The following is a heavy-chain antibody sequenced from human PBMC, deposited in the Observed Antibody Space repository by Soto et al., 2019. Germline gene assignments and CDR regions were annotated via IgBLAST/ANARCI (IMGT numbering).Heavy chain of an antibody. CDR3: ARALMYYYDSSGYYY. J-gene: IGHJ4*02. Sequence: GSLRLSCAASGFTFSSYWMSWVRQAPGKGLERVANIKQDGSEKYYVDSVKGRFTISRDNAKNSLYLQMNSLRAEDTAVYYCARALMYYYDSSGYYYWGQGTLVTVSS. V-gene: IGHV3-7*03. D-gene: IGHD3-22*01. CDR2: IKQDGSEK. CDR1: GFTFSSYW.